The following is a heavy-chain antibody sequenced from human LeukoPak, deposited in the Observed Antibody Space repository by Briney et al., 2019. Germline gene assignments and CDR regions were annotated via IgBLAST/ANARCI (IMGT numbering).Heavy chain of an antibody. Sequence: SETLSLTCTVSGGSISSSYSYWGWIRQPPGKGLEWIGNIYYSGNTYYSPSLTSRVTISVDTSKNQFSLKLSSVTAADTAVYYCARELYVWGSSDYWGQGTLVTVSS. D-gene: IGHD3-16*01. J-gene: IGHJ4*02. CDR1: GGSISSSYSY. CDR3: ARELYVWGSSDY. CDR2: IYYSGNT. V-gene: IGHV4-39*07.